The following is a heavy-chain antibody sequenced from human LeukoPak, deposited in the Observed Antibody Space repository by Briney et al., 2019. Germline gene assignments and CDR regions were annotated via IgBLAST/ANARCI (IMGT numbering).Heavy chain of an antibody. J-gene: IGHJ5*02. D-gene: IGHD1-26*01. CDR2: ISAYNGNT. CDR3: ARGGVAPPPYNWFDP. Sequence: GASVKVSCKPSGYTFTSYGISWVRQAPGQGLEWMGWISAYNGNTNYAQKLHGRVTMTTDTSTSTDYIELRSLRSGETAVYYCARGGVAPPPYNWFDPWGQGTLVTVSS. V-gene: IGHV1-18*01. CDR1: GYTFTSYG.